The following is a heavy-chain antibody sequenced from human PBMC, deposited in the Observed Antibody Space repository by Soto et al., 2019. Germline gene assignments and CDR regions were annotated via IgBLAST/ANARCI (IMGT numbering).Heavy chain of an antibody. CDR2: INAGNGNT. J-gene: IGHJ4*02. Sequence: ASVKVSCKASGYTFTSYGISWVRQAPGQGLEWMGWINAGNGNTKYSQKFQGRVTITRDTSASTAYMELSSLRSEDTAVYYCARSHRTPHYFDYWGQGTLVTVSS. CDR1: GYTFTSYG. CDR3: ARSHRTPHYFDY. V-gene: IGHV1-3*01.